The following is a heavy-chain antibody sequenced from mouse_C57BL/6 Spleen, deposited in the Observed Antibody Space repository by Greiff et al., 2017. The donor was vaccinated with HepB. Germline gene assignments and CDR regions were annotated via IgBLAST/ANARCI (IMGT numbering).Heavy chain of an antibody. D-gene: IGHD2-1*01. V-gene: IGHV2-6*03. CDR3: ARWGNYEGYAMDY. J-gene: IGHJ4*01. CDR2: IWSDGST. Sequence: VQRVESGPGLVAPSQSLSITCTVSGFSLTSYGVHWVRQPPGKGLEWLVVIWSDGSTTYNSALKSRLSISKDNSKSQVFLKMNSLQTDDTAMYYCARWGNYEGYAMDYWGQGTSVTVSS. CDR1: GFSLTSYG.